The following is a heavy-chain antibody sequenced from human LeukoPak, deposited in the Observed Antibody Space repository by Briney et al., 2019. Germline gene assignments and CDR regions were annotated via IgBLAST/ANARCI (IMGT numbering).Heavy chain of an antibody. CDR3: ARVEKDLEYYDYVWGSYRFDY. CDR1: GGSISSSSYY. Sequence: ASETLSLTCTVSGGSISSSSYYWGWIRQPPGKGLEWIGSIYYSGSTYYNPSLKSRVTISVDTSKNQFSLKLSSVTAADTAVYYCARVEKDLEYYDYVWGSYRFDYWGQGTLVTVSS. CDR2: IYYSGST. V-gene: IGHV4-39*01. D-gene: IGHD3-16*02. J-gene: IGHJ4*02.